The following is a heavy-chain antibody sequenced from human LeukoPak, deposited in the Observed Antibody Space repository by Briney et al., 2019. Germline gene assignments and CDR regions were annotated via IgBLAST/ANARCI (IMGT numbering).Heavy chain of an antibody. CDR2: IWIDGSGT. CDR1: GVTFSNYG. CDR3: ARQDSTHYFHL. Sequence: GGSLRLSCAASGVTFSNYGTHWGRHAPGKGLGRVSIIWIDGSGTYYADSVKGGVTFSRDNSKNIPYLQMNSLMPEATAMFYFARQDSTHYFHLWGQGTGHR. J-gene: IGHJ4*02. V-gene: IGHV3-33*01. D-gene: IGHD2/OR15-2a*01.